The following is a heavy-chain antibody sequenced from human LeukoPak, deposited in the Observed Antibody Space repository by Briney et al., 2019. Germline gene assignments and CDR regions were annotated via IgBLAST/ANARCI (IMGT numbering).Heavy chain of an antibody. J-gene: IGHJ6*02. CDR3: ARLGCSSTSCYTDYYYYGMDV. CDR2: IIPIFGIA. V-gene: IGHV1-69*04. D-gene: IGHD2-2*02. CDR1: GGTFSSYA. Sequence: SVKVSCKASGGTFSSYAISWVRQAPGQGREWMGRIIPIFGIANYAQKFQGRVTITADKSTSTAYMELSSLRSEDTAVYYCARLGCSSTSCYTDYYYYGMDVWGQGTTVTVSS.